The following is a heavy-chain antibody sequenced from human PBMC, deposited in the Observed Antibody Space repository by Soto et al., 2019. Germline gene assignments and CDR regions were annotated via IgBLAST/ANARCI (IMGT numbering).Heavy chain of an antibody. CDR2: IYYSGST. Sequence: SETLSLTCTVSGGSISSSSYYWGWIRQPPGKELEWIGRIYYSGSTYYNPSLKSRVTISVDTSKNQFSLKLSSVTAADTAVYYCAGDLGQAWIPIIAAAGTFAEYFQHWGQGTLVTVSS. V-gene: IGHV4-39*01. D-gene: IGHD6-13*01. CDR3: AGDLGQAWIPIIAAAGTFAEYFQH. CDR1: GGSISSSSYY. J-gene: IGHJ1*01.